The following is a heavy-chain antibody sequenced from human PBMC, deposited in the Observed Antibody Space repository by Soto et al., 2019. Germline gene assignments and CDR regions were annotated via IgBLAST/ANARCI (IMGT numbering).Heavy chain of an antibody. CDR3: VRLIGNSWLDF. Sequence: PSQTLSLTCSISGDSVSSSSVTWNWIRQSPSRGLEWLGRTYYRSKWYNDYAESVESRITINPDTSKNQFSLHLNSVTPEDTAVYYCVRLIGNSWLDFWGQGTLVTSPQ. V-gene: IGHV6-1*01. CDR1: GDSVSSSSVT. CDR2: TYYRSKWYN. D-gene: IGHD1-26*01. J-gene: IGHJ5*01.